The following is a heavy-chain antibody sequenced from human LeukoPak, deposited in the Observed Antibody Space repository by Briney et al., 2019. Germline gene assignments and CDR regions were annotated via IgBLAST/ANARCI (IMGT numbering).Heavy chain of an antibody. V-gene: IGHV4-59*01. D-gene: IGHD3-22*01. CDR2: IYYSGST. CDR3: ARDRDSSGLVDY. Sequence: SETLSLTCTVSGGSISSYYWSWIRQPPGKGLEWIGYIYYSGSTNYNPSLKSRVTMSVDTSKNQFSLKLSSVTAADTAVYYCARDRDSSGLVDYWGQGTLVTVSS. J-gene: IGHJ4*02. CDR1: GGSISSYY.